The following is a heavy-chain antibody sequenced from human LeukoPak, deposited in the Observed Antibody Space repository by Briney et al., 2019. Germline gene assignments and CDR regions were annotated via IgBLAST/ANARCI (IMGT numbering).Heavy chain of an antibody. CDR2: ISSSSSYT. V-gene: IGHV3-11*03. J-gene: IGHJ4*02. D-gene: IGHD6-13*01. Sequence: PGGSLRLSCAASGFTFSDYYMIWIRQAPGKGLEWVSYISSSSSYTNYVDSVKGRFTISRDNSKNTLYLQMNSLRVGDTAVYYCAKSFGYSRSWFDNWGQGTLVTVSS. CDR3: AKSFGYSRSWFDN. CDR1: GFTFSDYY.